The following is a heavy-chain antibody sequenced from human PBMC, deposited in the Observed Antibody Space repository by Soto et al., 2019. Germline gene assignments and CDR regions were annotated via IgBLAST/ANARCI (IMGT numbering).Heavy chain of an antibody. J-gene: IGHJ4*02. CDR3: ARAQHQLHFDY. Sequence: GESLKISCAASGFTVSSNYMSWVRQAPGKGLEWVSVIYSGGSTYYADSVKGRFTISRDNSKNTLYLQMNSLRAEDTAVYYCARAQHQLHFDYWGQGTLVTVSS. V-gene: IGHV3-53*01. CDR1: GFTVSSNY. CDR2: IYSGGST. D-gene: IGHD2-2*01.